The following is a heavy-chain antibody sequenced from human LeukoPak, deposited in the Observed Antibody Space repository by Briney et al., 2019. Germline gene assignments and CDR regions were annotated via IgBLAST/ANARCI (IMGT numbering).Heavy chain of an antibody. CDR3: ARAVIAAAGPFDY. CDR2: INTDGSSI. D-gene: IGHD6-13*01. Sequence: GGSLRLSCATSGFTFNSYWMHWVRQAPGKGLAWVSYINTDGSSINYADSVKGRFTISRDNSKNTLYLQMNSLRAEDTAVYYCARAVIAAAGPFDYWGQGTLVTVSS. V-gene: IGHV3-74*01. J-gene: IGHJ4*02. CDR1: GFTFNSYW.